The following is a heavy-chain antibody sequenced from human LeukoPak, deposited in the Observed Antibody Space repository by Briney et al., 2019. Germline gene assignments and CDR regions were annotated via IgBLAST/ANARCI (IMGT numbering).Heavy chain of an antibody. Sequence: PSETLSLTCTVSGGSISSDYWSWIRQPPGKGLGWIGYIYYSGSTNYNPSLKSRVTISVDTSTNQFSLKLSSVTAADTAVYYCARYLAPPRWFDPWGQGTLVTVSS. CDR1: GGSISSDY. J-gene: IGHJ5*02. CDR3: ARYLAPPRWFDP. V-gene: IGHV4-59*08. CDR2: IYYSGST. D-gene: IGHD2-8*01.